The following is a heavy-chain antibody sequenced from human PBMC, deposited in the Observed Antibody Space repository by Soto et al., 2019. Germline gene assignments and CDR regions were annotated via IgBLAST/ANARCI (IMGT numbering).Heavy chain of an antibody. D-gene: IGHD2-8*02. CDR2: INHSGST. J-gene: IGHJ4*02. Sequence: QVQLQQWGAGLLKPSETLSLTCAVYGGSFSGYYWTWIRQLPGTGLVWIGEINHSGSTNYNPSLKSRGTISVDTSKNQFSPKLTSVTAADTAVYYCARDKITGLFDYWGQGTLVTVSS. CDR3: ARDKITGLFDY. CDR1: GGSFSGYY. V-gene: IGHV4-34*01.